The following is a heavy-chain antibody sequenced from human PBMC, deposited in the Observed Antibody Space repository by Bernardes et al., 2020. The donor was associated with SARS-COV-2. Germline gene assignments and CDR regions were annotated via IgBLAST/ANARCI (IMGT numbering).Heavy chain of an antibody. CDR3: AREVLVRRALDI. CDR2: IWYDGSNK. J-gene: IGHJ3*02. D-gene: IGHD6-13*01. Sequence: GGSLRLSCAASGFTFSSYGMHWVRQAPGKGLEWVAVIWYDGSNKYYADSVKGRFTISRDNSKNTLYLQMNSLRAEDTAVYYCAREVLVRRALDIWGQVTMVTVSS. CDR1: GFTFSSYG. V-gene: IGHV3-33*01.